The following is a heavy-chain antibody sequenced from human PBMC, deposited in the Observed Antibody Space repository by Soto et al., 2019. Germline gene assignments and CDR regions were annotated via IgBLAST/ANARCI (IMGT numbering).Heavy chain of an antibody. V-gene: IGHV1-3*01. CDR1: GYTFTRYA. CDR3: ARDYCSGGSCYSSDY. CDR2: INAGNGNT. D-gene: IGHD2-15*01. Sequence: ASVKASCKASGYTFTRYAMHWVRQAPGQRLEWMGWINAGNGNTKYSQKFQGRVTITRDTSASTAYMELSSLRSEDTAVYYCARDYCSGGSCYSSDYWGQGTLVTVSS. J-gene: IGHJ4*02.